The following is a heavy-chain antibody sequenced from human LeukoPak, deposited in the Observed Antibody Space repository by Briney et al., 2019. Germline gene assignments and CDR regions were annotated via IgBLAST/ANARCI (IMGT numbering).Heavy chain of an antibody. V-gene: IGHV4-59*08. D-gene: IGHD6-19*01. J-gene: IGHJ4*02. Sequence: KPSETLSLTCTVSGGSISSYYWSWIRQPPGKGLEWFGYIYYSGSTNYNPSLKSRVTISVDTSKNQFSLKLSSVTAADTAVYYCARLTASDSSGVDYWGQGTLVTVSS. CDR1: GGSISSYY. CDR3: ARLTASDSSGVDY. CDR2: IYYSGST.